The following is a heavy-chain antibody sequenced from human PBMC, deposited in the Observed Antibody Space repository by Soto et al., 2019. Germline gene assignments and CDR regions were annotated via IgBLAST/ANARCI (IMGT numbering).Heavy chain of an antibody. D-gene: IGHD2-8*01. CDR1: GGTFSSYA. J-gene: IGHJ6*02. CDR2: IIPIFGTA. Sequence: SVKVSCKASGGTFSSYAISWVRQAPGQGLEWMGGIIPIFGTANYAQKFQGRVTITADESTSTAYMELSSLRSEDTAVYYCARDEGWDIVLSTGDYGMDVWGQGTSVTVSS. V-gene: IGHV1-69*13. CDR3: ARDEGWDIVLSTGDYGMDV.